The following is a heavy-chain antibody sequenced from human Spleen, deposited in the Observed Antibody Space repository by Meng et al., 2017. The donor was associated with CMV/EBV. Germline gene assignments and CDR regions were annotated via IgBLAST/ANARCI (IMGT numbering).Heavy chain of an antibody. D-gene: IGHD2-2*01. CDR1: GYTFRSYG. V-gene: IGHV1-18*01. CDR3: ARYCSSTSCNSPSFDY. J-gene: IGHJ4*02. CDR2: ISGYNGNT. Sequence: ASVKVSCKASGYTFRSYGITWVRQAPGQGLEWMGWISGYNGNTNYAQKFQGRVTMTTDTSTSTAYMELRSLRSDDTAGYYCARYCSSTSCNSPSFDYWGQGPLVTVSS.